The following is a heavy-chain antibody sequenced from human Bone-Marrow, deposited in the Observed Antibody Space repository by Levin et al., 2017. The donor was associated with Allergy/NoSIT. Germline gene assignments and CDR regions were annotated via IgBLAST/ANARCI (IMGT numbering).Heavy chain of an antibody. Sequence: PGGSLRLSCAASGFTFSTYWMTWVRHAPGKGLEWVANIKQYGSEKSYLDSVKGRFTISRDNAKNSLYLQVNSLRAEDTAVYYCARDVSPTFYYGSSVYYDAFDIWGQGTMVTVSS. V-gene: IGHV3-7*01. CDR1: GFTFSTYW. J-gene: IGHJ3*02. D-gene: IGHD3-22*01. CDR2: IKQYGSEK. CDR3: ARDVSPTFYYGSSVYYDAFDI.